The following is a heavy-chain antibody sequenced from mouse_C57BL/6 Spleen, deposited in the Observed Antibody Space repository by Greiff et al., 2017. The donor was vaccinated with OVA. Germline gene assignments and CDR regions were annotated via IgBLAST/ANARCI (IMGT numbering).Heavy chain of an antibody. J-gene: IGHJ2*01. CDR2: INPSNGGT. V-gene: IGHV1-53*01. CDR3: DHYGSSYSYYFDY. Sequence: QVQLQQPGTELAKPGASVKLSCKASGYTFTSYWMHWVKQRPGQGLEWIGNINPSNGGTNYNEKFKSKATLTVDKSSSTAYMQLSSLTSEDSAVYYGDHYGSSYSYYFDYGGQGTTLTVSS. D-gene: IGHD1-1*01. CDR1: GYTFTSYW.